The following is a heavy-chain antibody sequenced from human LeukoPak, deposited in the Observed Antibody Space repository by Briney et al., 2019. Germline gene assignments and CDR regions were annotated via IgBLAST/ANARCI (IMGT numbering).Heavy chain of an antibody. CDR3: AREGRMGTADAFDV. D-gene: IGHD1-7*01. CDR1: GFTFNNYD. J-gene: IGHJ3*01. CDR2: VGIAGDT. Sequence: RGSLRLSCAASGFTFNNYDMHCVRQTPRKGLEWVSAVGIAGDTFYAASVKGRFSISRDNAESSLFLQMNSLRAGDTGVYYCAREGRMGTADAFDVWGQGTMGTVSS. V-gene: IGHV3-13*01.